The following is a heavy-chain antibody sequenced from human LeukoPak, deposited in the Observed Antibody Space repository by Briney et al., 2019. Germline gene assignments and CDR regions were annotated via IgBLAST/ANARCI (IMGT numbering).Heavy chain of an antibody. V-gene: IGHV4-59*01. Sequence: PSETLSLTCTVYGDSISSYYWSWIRQPPGKGLEWIGYIYYSGSTNYNPSLKSRVTISVDTSKNQFSLKLSSVTAADTAVYYCARGTGTAMANEGLDYWGQGTLVTVSS. CDR3: ARGTGTAMANEGLDY. CDR1: GDSISSYY. J-gene: IGHJ4*02. CDR2: IYYSGST. D-gene: IGHD5-18*01.